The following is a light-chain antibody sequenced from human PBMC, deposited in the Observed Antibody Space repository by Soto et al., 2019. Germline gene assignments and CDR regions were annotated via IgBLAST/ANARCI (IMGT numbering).Light chain of an antibody. CDR3: QVWDSSSDHVV. CDR2: YDS. Sequence: SYELTQPPSVSVAPGKTARITCGGINMGSKSVHWYQQKPGQAPVLVIYYDSDRPSGIPERFSGSNSGNTATLTISRVEAGDEADYYCQVWDSSSDHVVFGGGTKLTVL. V-gene: IGLV3-21*04. J-gene: IGLJ2*01. CDR1: NMGSKS.